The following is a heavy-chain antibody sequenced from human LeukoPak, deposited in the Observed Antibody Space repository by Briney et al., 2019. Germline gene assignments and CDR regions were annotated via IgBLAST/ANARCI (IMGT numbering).Heavy chain of an antibody. D-gene: IGHD3-22*01. CDR2: ISSSSSYI. Sequence: RGSLRLSCAAPGFTFSSYSMNWVRQAPGKGLEWVSSISSSSSYIYYADSVKGRFTISRDNAKNSLYLQMNSLRAEDTAVYYCARGTGYYDSSGYYSSLHAFDIWGQGTMVTVSS. V-gene: IGHV3-21*01. J-gene: IGHJ3*02. CDR1: GFTFSSYS. CDR3: ARGTGYYDSSGYYSSLHAFDI.